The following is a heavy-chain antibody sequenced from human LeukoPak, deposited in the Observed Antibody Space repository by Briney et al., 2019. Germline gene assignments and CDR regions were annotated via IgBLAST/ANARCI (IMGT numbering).Heavy chain of an antibody. V-gene: IGHV4-39*07. CDR3: ARSVQWLAFDY. CDR2: IYYSGST. J-gene: IGHJ4*02. D-gene: IGHD6-19*01. CDR1: GGSISSSSYY. Sequence: SETLSLTCTVSGGSISSSSYYWGWIRQPPGKGLEWIGSIYYSGSTYYNPSLKSRVTISVDTSKNQFSLKLSSVTAADTGVYYCARSVQWLAFDYWGQGTLVTVSS.